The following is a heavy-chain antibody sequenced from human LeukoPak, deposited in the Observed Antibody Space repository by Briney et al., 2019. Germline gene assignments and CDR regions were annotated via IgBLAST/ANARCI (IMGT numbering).Heavy chain of an antibody. D-gene: IGHD4-11*01. J-gene: IGHJ4*02. CDR2: IYYSGST. Sequence: SETLSLTCTVSGGSISSSSYDWGWIRQPPGKGLEWIGSIYYSGSTYYNPSLKSRVTMSVDTSKNQFSLKLSSVTAADTAVYYCAREGGTFTVTAFDYWGQGTLVTVSS. V-gene: IGHV4-39*07. CDR1: GGSISSSSYD. CDR3: AREGGTFTVTAFDY.